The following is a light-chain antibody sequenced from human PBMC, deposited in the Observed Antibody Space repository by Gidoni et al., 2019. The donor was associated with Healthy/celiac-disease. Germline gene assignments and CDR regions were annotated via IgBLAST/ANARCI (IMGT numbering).Light chain of an antibody. CDR2: QDS. CDR3: QAWDSSTYVV. V-gene: IGLV3-1*01. J-gene: IGLJ2*01. CDR1: KLGDKY. Sequence: SYALTQPPSVSVSPGQTASITCSGDKLGDKYACWYQQKPGQSPVLVIYQDSKRPSGIPERFSGSNSGNTATLTISGTQAMDAADYYCQAWDSSTYVVFGGGTKLTVL.